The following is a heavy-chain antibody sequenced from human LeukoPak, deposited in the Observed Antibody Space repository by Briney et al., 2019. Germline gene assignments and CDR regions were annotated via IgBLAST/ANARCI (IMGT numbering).Heavy chain of an antibody. CDR3: AKDGRDGITIFGVVVDASDI. V-gene: IGHV3-23*01. CDR1: GFTFSSYA. Sequence: PGGSLRLSCAASGFTFSSYAMSWVRQAPEKGLEWVSAISGSGGSTYYADSVKGRFTISRVNSKNTLYLQMNSLRAEDTAVYYCAKDGRDGITIFGVVVDASDIWGQGTMVTVSS. CDR2: ISGSGGST. D-gene: IGHD3-3*01. J-gene: IGHJ3*02.